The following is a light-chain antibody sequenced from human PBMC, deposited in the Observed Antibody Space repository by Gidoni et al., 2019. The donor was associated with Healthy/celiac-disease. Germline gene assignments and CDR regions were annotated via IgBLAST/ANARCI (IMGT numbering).Light chain of an antibody. CDR3: KKRGG. CDR1: QSISSY. Sequence: DIQMTQSPSSLSASVVDRVTITCRAIQSISSYLNWDQQKPGKAPKLLIYAASSWQSGVPSRFSGSGSGTDFTLTISSMQPEDLATYYGKKRGGFGPGTKVEIK. J-gene: IGKJ3*01. CDR2: AAS. V-gene: IGKV1-39*01.